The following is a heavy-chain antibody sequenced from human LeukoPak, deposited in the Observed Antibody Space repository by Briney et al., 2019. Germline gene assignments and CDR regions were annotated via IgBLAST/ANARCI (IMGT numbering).Heavy chain of an antibody. CDR1: GFTFNTYG. Sequence: GGSLRLSCAASGFTFNTYGMSWVRQAPGKGLEWVSGISGSGGATYYADSVKGRFTISRDDPHNTLYLQMNSLRAVDTAVYFCARGGVDYYGSGTYYLMYYFDYWGQGALVTVSS. D-gene: IGHD3-10*01. CDR2: ISGSGGAT. J-gene: IGHJ4*02. V-gene: IGHV3-23*01. CDR3: ARGGVDYYGSGTYYLMYYFDY.